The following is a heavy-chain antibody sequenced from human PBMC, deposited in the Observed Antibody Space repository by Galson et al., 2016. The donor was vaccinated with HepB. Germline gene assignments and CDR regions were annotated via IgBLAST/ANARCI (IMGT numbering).Heavy chain of an antibody. V-gene: IGHV3-48*01. Sequence: SLRLSCAASGFTFSTYSMNWLRQAPGKGLEWVSPISSGSSNIYYADSVKGRFTISRDNYKNTLYLQMNSLRAEDTAVYYCAKGPEQWLVRIYGMGVWGKGTTVTVSS. CDR1: GFTFSTYS. CDR2: ISSGSSNI. J-gene: IGHJ6*04. D-gene: IGHD6-19*01. CDR3: AKGPEQWLVRIYGMGV.